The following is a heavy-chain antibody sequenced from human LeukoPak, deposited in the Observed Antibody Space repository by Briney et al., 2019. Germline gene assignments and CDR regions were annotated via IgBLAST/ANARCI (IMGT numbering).Heavy chain of an antibody. D-gene: IGHD6-13*01. CDR3: ARSGYSSSWYLDY. CDR1: GYSFTSYW. CDR2: IYPGDSDT. J-gene: IGHJ4*02. V-gene: IGHV5-51*01. Sequence: GEALQISCKGSGYSFTSYWIGWVRQMPGKGLEWMGIIYPGDSDTRYSPSFQGQVTISADKSISTAYLQWSSLKASDTAMYYCARSGYSSSWYLDYWGQGTLVTVSS.